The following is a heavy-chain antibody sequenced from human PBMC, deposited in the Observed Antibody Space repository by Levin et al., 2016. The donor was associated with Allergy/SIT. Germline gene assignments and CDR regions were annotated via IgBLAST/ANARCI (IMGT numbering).Heavy chain of an antibody. Sequence: GESLKISCAASGFTFSSYSMNWVRQAPGKGLEWVSYISSSSSTIYYADSVKGRFTISRDNAKNSLYLQMNSLRDEDTAVYYCARDSPELGCGGDCAPYYYGMDVWGQGTTVTVSS. D-gene: IGHD2-21*02. CDR1: GFTFSSYS. V-gene: IGHV3-48*02. CDR2: ISSSSSTI. CDR3: ARDSPELGCGGDCAPYYYGMDV. J-gene: IGHJ6*02.